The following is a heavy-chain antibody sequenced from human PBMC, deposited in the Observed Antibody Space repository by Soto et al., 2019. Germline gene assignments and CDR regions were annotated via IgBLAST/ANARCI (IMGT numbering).Heavy chain of an antibody. CDR1: GGSISSGGYS. CDR3: ARHTTPNEWLLPYYFDY. CDR2: MYNTGST. J-gene: IGHJ4*02. D-gene: IGHD3-22*01. Sequence: LSLTCAVSGGSISSGGYSWSWIRQPPGKGLEWIGYMYNTGSTVYNPSFKSRVTISVDTSKNQFSLKLSSVTAADTAVYYCARHTTPNEWLLPYYFDYWGQGTLVTVSS. V-gene: IGHV4-30-2*03.